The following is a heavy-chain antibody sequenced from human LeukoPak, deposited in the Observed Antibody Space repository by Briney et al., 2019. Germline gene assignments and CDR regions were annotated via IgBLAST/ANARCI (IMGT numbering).Heavy chain of an antibody. J-gene: IGHJ4*02. D-gene: IGHD6-13*01. V-gene: IGHV1-2*02. Sequence: ASVKVSCKASGYIFTDYYMHWVRQAPGQGLEWMGWINPNSGGTNYAQKFQGRVTMTRDTSISTAYMELSRLRSDDTAVYYCARAVSVAAAGTPTLRCWGQGTLVTVSS. CDR3: ARAVSVAAAGTPTLRC. CDR2: INPNSGGT. CDR1: GYIFTDYY.